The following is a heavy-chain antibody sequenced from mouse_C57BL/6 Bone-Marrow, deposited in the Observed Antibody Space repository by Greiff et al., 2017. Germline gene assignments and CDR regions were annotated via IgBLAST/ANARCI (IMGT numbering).Heavy chain of an antibody. D-gene: IGHD2-5*01. J-gene: IGHJ1*03. CDR1: GYTFTSYW. CDR2: LSPGSGIT. CDR3: ARPDYINYWYFAV. V-gene: IGHV1-55*01. Sequence: QVQLQQPGSELVKPGASVKMSCKASGYTFTSYWITWVKQRPGQGLEWIGDLSPGSGITNYNEKFKSKSTLTVDTSSCTAYMQLSSVTSEDSAVYYCARPDYINYWYFAVWGTGTTITVSS.